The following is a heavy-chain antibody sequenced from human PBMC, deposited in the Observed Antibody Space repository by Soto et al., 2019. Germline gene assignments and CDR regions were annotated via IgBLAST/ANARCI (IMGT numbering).Heavy chain of an antibody. CDR2: ITTNGGST. CDR3: VKGVTGTNPGDY. CDR1: GFIFSSYA. J-gene: IGHJ4*02. D-gene: IGHD1-7*01. Sequence: ESGGGLVQPGGSLRLSCSASGFIFSSYAIHWVRQAPGRGLEYVSSITTNGGSTYYADSVTGRFSISRDNSKNTVFLQMSGLRADDTAVYYCVKGVTGTNPGDYWGQGTLVTVSS. V-gene: IGHV3-64D*06.